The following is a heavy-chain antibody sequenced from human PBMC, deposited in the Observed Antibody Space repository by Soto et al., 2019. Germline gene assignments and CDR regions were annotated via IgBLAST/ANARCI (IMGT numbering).Heavy chain of an antibody. Sequence: ASVKLACKASGYTFTGYFMHWLRHAPVQGLEWMGWINPNSGGTDYAQKFQGRVTMTRDTSISTAYMELSRLRSDDTAVYYCATSRKYYYDSSGADALHFWGQGTIVTVTS. D-gene: IGHD3-22*01. V-gene: IGHV1-2*02. CDR2: INPNSGGT. CDR1: GYTFTGYF. J-gene: IGHJ3*01. CDR3: ATSRKYYYDSSGADALHF.